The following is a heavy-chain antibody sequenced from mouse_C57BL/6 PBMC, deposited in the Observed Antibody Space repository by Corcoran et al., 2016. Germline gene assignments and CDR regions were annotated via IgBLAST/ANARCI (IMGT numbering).Heavy chain of an antibody. D-gene: IGHD1-1*01. Sequence: QIQLVQSGPELKKPGETVKISCKASGYTFTTYGMSWVKQAPGKGLKWMGWINTYSGVPTYADDFKGRFAFSLETSASTAYLQINNLKNEDTATYFCARFEGRTRSYYFDYWGQGTTLTVSS. J-gene: IGHJ2*01. CDR3: ARFEGRTRSYYFDY. V-gene: IGHV9-3*01. CDR2: INTYSGVP. CDR1: GYTFTTYG.